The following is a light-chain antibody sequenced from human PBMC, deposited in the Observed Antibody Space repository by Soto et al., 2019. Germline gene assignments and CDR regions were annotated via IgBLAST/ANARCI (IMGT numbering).Light chain of an antibody. CDR2: DAS. Sequence: EIVLTQSRSALCLSPGERSTLSCRASQSVSSYLAWYQQKPGQAPRLLIYDASNRATGIPARFSGSGSGTDFTLTISSLEPEDFAVYYCQQRSNWALTFGGGTKVDIK. CDR1: QSVSSY. CDR3: QQRSNWALT. J-gene: IGKJ4*01. V-gene: IGKV3-11*01.